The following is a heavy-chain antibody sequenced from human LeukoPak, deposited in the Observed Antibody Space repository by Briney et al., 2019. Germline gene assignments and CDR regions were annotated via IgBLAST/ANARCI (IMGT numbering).Heavy chain of an antibody. J-gene: IGHJ5*02. CDR2: IYYSGST. CDR3: ARVPSIAVAGLWFDP. Sequence: PSETLSLTCTVSGGSLSGFYWSWIRQPPGKGLEWIGYIYYSGSTNYNPSLKSRVTISVDTSKNQFSLKLSSVTAADTAVYYCARVPSIAVAGLWFDPWGQGTLVTVSS. CDR1: GGSLSGFY. V-gene: IGHV4-59*01. D-gene: IGHD6-19*01.